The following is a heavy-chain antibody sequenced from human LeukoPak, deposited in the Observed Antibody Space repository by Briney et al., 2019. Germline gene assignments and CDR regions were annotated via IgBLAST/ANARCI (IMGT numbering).Heavy chain of an antibody. CDR3: ARGARQDYGSGTYYNAPDY. V-gene: IGHV3-74*01. J-gene: IGHJ4*02. Sequence: PGGSLRLSCAASGFTFSRYWMHWVRQAPGKGLVWVSRINADGSTTRYADSVKGRFTISRDNARNTLYLQMNSLTAADTAVYYCARGARQDYGSGTYYNAPDYWGQGALVTVSS. CDR1: GFTFSRYW. D-gene: IGHD3-10*01. CDR2: INADGSTT.